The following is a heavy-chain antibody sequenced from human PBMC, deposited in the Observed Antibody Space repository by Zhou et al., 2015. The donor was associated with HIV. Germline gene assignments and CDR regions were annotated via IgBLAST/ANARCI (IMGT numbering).Heavy chain of an antibody. Sequence: QVQLVQSGAEVKKPGSSVKVSCKASGGTFSSYAISWVRQAPGQGLEWMGGIIPIFGTANYAQKFQGRVTITADESTSTAYMELSSLRSEDTAVYYCARGRGSSSWSNLYWYFDLWGRGTLVTVSS. CDR3: ARGRGSSSWSNLYWYFDL. J-gene: IGHJ2*01. V-gene: IGHV1-69*01. CDR1: GGTFSSYA. CDR2: IIPIFGTA. D-gene: IGHD6-13*01.